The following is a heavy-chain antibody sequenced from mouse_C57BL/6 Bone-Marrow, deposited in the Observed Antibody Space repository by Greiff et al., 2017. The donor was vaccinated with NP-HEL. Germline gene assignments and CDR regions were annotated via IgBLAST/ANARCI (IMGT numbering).Heavy chain of an antibody. Sequence: QVQLKESGAELVRPGASVTLSCKASGYTFTDYEMHWVKQTPVHGLEWIGAIDPETGGTAYNQKFKGKAILTADKSSSTAYMELRSLTSEDSAVYYCTRGEGLLRAMDYWGQGTSGTVSS. CDR2: IDPETGGT. V-gene: IGHV1-15*01. CDR1: GYTFTDYE. J-gene: IGHJ4*01. CDR3: TRGEGLLRAMDY. D-gene: IGHD1-1*01.